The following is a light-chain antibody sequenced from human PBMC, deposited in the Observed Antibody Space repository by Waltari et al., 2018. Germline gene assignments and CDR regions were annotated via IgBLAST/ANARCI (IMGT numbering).Light chain of an antibody. V-gene: IGKV1-5*03. CDR3: QQYKSYPWT. CDR2: TAS. CDR1: QSIGRL. J-gene: IGKJ1*01. Sequence: DIQMTQSPSTLSASVGDRVTVTCRASQSIGRLLAWYQQKPGKATKLLIYTASSLESGVPSRFSGSGSGTEFTLTISSLQPDDFATYYCQQYKSYPWTFGQGTKVEIK.